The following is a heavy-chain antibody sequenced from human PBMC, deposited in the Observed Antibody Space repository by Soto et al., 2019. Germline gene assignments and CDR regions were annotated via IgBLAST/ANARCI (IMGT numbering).Heavy chain of an antibody. V-gene: IGHV3-43*01. Sequence: EVQLVESGGVVVQPGGSLRLSCAASGFTFDDYTMHWVRQAPGKGLEWVSLISWDGGSTYYADSVKGRFTISRDNSKNSLYLQMNSLRTEHTALYYCAKGDSSSWYGAYYYYGMDVWGQGTTVTVSS. CDR2: ISWDGGST. J-gene: IGHJ6*02. CDR1: GFTFDDYT. CDR3: AKGDSSSWYGAYYYYGMDV. D-gene: IGHD6-13*01.